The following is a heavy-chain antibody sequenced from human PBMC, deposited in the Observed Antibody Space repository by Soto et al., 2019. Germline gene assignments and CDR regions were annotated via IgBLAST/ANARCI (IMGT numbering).Heavy chain of an antibody. D-gene: IGHD6-19*01. V-gene: IGHV3-64D*06. CDR1: GFTFNTFA. CDR2: ISSNGGNT. J-gene: IGHJ4*02. Sequence: ESGGGVVQPGRSLRLSCAASGFTFNTFAMHWVRQTPGKGLEFVSAISSNGGNTYYADSVKGRFAISRDNSKNTLYLQMYSLRPEDTALYYCVKEGYMRSDWYGQFDCWGQGTLVTVSS. CDR3: VKEGYMRSDWYGQFDC.